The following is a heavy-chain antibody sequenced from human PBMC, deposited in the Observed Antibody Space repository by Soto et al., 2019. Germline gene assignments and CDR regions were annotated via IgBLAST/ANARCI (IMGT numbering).Heavy chain of an antibody. CDR1: GFTFSDYY. V-gene: IGHV3-11*01. CDR3: ARDVDADFRTDFDY. D-gene: IGHD4-17*01. Sequence: GGSLRLSCAASGFTFSDYYIHWIRRAPGKGLEWISYISGNGEIIQYAASARGRFTISRENAENSVYLEMDSLRAEDTALYYCARDVDADFRTDFDYWGRGTLVTVSS. J-gene: IGHJ4*02. CDR2: ISGNGEII.